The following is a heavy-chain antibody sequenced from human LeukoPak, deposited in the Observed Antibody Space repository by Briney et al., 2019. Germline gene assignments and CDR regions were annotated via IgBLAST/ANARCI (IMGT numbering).Heavy chain of an antibody. J-gene: IGHJ6*02. Sequence: PGGSLSLSCAASGFAFADYAMHWVRQIPGKGLECVAHIHADGGRTFYADSVKGRFTVSRDNGKNSLFLQMDSLTPDDTALYYCSTWAFYHGLDVWGQGATVIVSS. CDR1: GFAFADYA. D-gene: IGHD2/OR15-2a*01. V-gene: IGHV3-43*02. CDR2: IHADGGRT. CDR3: STWAFYHGLDV.